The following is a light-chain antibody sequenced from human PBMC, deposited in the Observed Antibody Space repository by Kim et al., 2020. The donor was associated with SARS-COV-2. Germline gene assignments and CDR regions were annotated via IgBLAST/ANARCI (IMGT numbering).Light chain of an antibody. J-gene: IGKJ2*01. CDR3: QQYGSSPQN. CDR1: QSVSSSY. CDR2: GAS. Sequence: EIVLTQSPGTLSLSPGERATLSCRASQSVSSSYLAWYQQKPGQAPRLLIYGASSRATGIPDRFSGSGSGTDFTLTISRLEPEDFAVYYCQQYGSSPQNFGQGTKL. V-gene: IGKV3-20*01.